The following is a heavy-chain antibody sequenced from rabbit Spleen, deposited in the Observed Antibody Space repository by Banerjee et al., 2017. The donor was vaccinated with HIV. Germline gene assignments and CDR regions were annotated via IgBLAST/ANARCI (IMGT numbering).Heavy chain of an antibody. Sequence: QLTETGGGLVQPGGSLTLSCKASGIDFTNYYITWVRQAPGKGLEWIGIIYAARGTTDDASWVNGRVTISSDNAQSTVDLKMTSLTAADTATYFCARAIVPWLGLTRLDLWGQGTLVTVS. CDR2: IYAARGTT. D-gene: IGHD4-1*01. J-gene: IGHJ3*01. CDR3: ARAIVPWLGLTRLDL. V-gene: IGHV1S7*01. CDR1: GIDFTNYY.